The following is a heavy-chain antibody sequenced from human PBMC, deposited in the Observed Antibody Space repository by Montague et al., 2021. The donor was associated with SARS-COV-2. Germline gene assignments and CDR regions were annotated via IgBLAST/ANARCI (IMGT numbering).Heavy chain of an antibody. J-gene: IGHJ3*02. Sequence: VKPTQTLTLTCTFSGFSLSTSRVGVGWIRQPPGKALEWLALIYWDDDKRYSPSLKSRLTITKDTSKNQVVHTMTNVDPVDTATYYCAHRRGLLLSDAFDIWGQGTMVTVSS. CDR2: IYWDDDK. CDR3: AHRRGLLLSDAFDI. V-gene: IGHV2-5*02. CDR1: GFSLSTSRVG. D-gene: IGHD1-26*01.